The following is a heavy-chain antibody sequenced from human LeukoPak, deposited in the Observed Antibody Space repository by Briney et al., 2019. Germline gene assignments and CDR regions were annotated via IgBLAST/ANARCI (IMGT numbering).Heavy chain of an antibody. Sequence: PSETLSLTCTVSGGSISSSSYYWGWIRQPPGKGLEWIGSIYYSGSTYYNPSLKSRVTISVDTSKNQFSLKLSSVTAADTAVYYCARQRYYYGSGSYYIQDFDYWGQGTLVTVSS. V-gene: IGHV4-39*01. CDR1: GGSISSSSYY. D-gene: IGHD3-10*01. CDR2: IYYSGST. J-gene: IGHJ4*02. CDR3: ARQRYYYGSGSYYIQDFDY.